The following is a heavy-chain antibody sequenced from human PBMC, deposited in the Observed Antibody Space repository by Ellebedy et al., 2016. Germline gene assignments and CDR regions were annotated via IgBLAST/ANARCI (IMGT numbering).Heavy chain of an antibody. CDR3: ASGGLLKFWSGSYGGY. J-gene: IGHJ4*02. CDR1: GFTFSGYA. Sequence: GGSLRLXCVVSGFTFSGYAMTWVRQAPGKGLEWVSSIGTGYETYYADSVKGRFTISRDNSKNTLYLQMSSLRADDTATYYCASGGLLKFWSGSYGGYWGQGTLVTVSS. CDR2: IGTGYET. V-gene: IGHV3-23*01. D-gene: IGHD3-3*01.